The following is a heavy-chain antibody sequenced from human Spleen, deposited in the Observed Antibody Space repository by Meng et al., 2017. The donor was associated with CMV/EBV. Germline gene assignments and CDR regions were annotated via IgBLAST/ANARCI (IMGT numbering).Heavy chain of an antibody. CDR1: GFTFSSYA. CDR3: ARVRRHYDILTGYYRGDYYGMDV. V-gene: IGHV3-30*14. CDR2: ISYDGSNK. Sequence: GESLKISCAASGFTFSSYAMHWVRQAPGKGLEWVAVISYDGSNKYYADSVKGRFTISRDNSKNTLYLQMNSLRAEDTAVYYCARVRRHYDILTGYYRGDYYGMDVWGQGTTVTVSS. J-gene: IGHJ6*02. D-gene: IGHD3-9*01.